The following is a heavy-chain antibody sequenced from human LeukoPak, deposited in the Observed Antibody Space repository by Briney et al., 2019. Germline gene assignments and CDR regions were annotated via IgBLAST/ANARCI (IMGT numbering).Heavy chain of an antibody. CDR3: ARDIKGIFDY. D-gene: IGHD1-14*01. CDR2: IYYSGST. CDR1: GGSFSGYY. J-gene: IGHJ4*02. V-gene: IGHV4-59*01. Sequence: SETLSLTCAVYGGSFSGYYWSWIRQPPGKGLEWIGYIYYSGSTNYNPSLESRVTISVDTSKNQFSLKLSSVTAADTAVYYCARDIKGIFDYWGQGTLITVSS.